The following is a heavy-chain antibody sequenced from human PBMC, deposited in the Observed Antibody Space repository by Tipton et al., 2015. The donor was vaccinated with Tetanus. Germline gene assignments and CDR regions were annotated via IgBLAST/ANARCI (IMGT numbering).Heavy chain of an antibody. V-gene: IGHV3-21*01. CDR2: ISSSRRYI. CDR1: GFTLTYHT. D-gene: IGHD3-16*02. J-gene: IGHJ4*02. CDR3: AREGEPTDYDYLWGTFRPFHFDY. Sequence: SLRLSCAASGFTLTYHTLNWVRQAPGKGLEWVASISSSRRYIYYAGSVKGRFTVSRDDTKNSLYLQLDSLRAEETAVYYCAREGEPTDYDYLWGTFRPFHFDYWGQGTRVTVSS.